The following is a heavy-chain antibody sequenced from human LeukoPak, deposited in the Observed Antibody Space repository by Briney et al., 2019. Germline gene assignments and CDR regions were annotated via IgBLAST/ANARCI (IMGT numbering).Heavy chain of an antibody. J-gene: IGHJ5*02. D-gene: IGHD6-6*01. CDR1: GFTFSSYG. CDR3: AKTGQQLGLTKNWFDP. Sequence: GGSLRLSCAASGFTFSSYGMHWVRQAPGKGLEWVAVISYDGSNKYYADSVKDRFTISRDNSKNTLYLQMNSLRAEDTAVYYCAKTGQQLGLTKNWFDPWGQGTLVTVSS. CDR2: ISYDGSNK. V-gene: IGHV3-30*18.